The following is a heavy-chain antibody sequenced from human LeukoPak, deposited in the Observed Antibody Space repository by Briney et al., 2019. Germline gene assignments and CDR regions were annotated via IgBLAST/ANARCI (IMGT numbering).Heavy chain of an antibody. V-gene: IGHV3-7*01. CDR2: IKQDGSEK. CDR3: ARDRGGIAVAGTRRHWFDP. Sequence: GGSLRLSCAASGFTFSSYWMSWVRQAPGKGLEWVANIKQDGSEKYYVDSVKGRFTISRDNAKNSLYLQMNGLRAEDTAVYYCARDRGGIAVAGTRRHWFDPWGQGTLVTVSS. CDR1: GFTFSSYW. J-gene: IGHJ5*02. D-gene: IGHD6-19*01.